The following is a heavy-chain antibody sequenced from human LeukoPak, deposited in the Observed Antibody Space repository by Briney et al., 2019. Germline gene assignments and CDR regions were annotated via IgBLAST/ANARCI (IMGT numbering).Heavy chain of an antibody. CDR2: ISSSSSYI. V-gene: IGHV3-21*04. CDR3: AKDTHYYYYMDV. CDR1: GFTFSSYS. J-gene: IGHJ6*03. Sequence: GGSLRLSCAASGFTFSSYSMNWVRQAPGKGLEWVSSISSSSSYIYYADSVKGRFTISRDNAKNSLYLQMNGLRAEDTAVYYCAKDTHYYYYMDVWGKGTTVTVSS.